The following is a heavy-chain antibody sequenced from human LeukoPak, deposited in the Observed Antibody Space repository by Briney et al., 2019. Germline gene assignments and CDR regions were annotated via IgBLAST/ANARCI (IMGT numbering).Heavy chain of an antibody. V-gene: IGHV3-23*01. CDR3: ARDPNGDYIGAFDM. D-gene: IGHD4-17*01. J-gene: IGHJ3*02. CDR1: GFTFSAYA. Sequence: GGSLRLSCTASGFTFSAYAMMWVRQAPGKGLEWVSAIRGGGSAFYADSVKGRFTISRDNSKYTLFLQMNSLRAEDTAVYYCARDPNGDYIGAFDMWGPGTMVTVSS. CDR2: IRGGGSA.